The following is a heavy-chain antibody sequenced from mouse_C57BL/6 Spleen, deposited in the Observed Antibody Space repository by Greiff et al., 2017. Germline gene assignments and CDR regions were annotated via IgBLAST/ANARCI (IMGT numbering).Heavy chain of an antibody. D-gene: IGHD2-2*01. CDR3: AGGYGDYYAMDY. J-gene: IGHJ4*01. CDR2: IYPGSGNT. V-gene: IGHV1-66*01. Sequence: VQLQQSGPELVKPGASVKISCKASGYSFTSYYIHWVKQRPGQGLEWIGWIYPGSGNTKYNEKFKGKATLTADTSSSTAYMQLSSLTSEDSAVYYCAGGYGDYYAMDYWGQGTSVTVSS. CDR1: GYSFTSYY.